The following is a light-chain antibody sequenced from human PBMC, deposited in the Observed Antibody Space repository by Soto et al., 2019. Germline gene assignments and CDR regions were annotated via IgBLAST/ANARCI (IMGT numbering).Light chain of an antibody. CDR3: CSYAGSSYA. CDR1: SSDVWSYNL. Sequence: QSVLTQPASVSGSPGQSITISCTGTSSDVWSYNLVSWYQQHPGKAPKLMIYEVSKRPSGVSNRFSGSKSGNTASLTISGLQVEDEADYYCCSYAGSSYAFGTGTKVTVL. CDR2: EVS. J-gene: IGLJ1*01. V-gene: IGLV2-23*02.